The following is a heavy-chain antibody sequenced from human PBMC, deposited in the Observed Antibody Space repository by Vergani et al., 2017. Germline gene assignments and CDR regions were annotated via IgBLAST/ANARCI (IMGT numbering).Heavy chain of an antibody. J-gene: IGHJ4*02. CDR2: VSTGTKSQ. D-gene: IGHD2-2*02. Sequence: QLVESGGGWVQPGGSLRLSCVVSGFDFSSYIMNWVRQAPGKGLEWVSFVSTGTKSQSYAESVKGRFTISRDSAKNSLYLQMDSLRAEDTAVYYCAKAHFRGPVVVPAAIRRDGYNSGDLDYWGQGTLVTVSS. V-gene: IGHV3-48*01. CDR1: GFDFSSYI. CDR3: AKAHFRGPVVVPAAIRRDGYNSGDLDY.